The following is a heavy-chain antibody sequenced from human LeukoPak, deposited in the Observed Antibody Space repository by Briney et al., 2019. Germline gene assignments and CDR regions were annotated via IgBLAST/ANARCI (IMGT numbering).Heavy chain of an antibody. CDR3: ARDSSYYYGSGSYYMGYFDY. V-gene: IGHV3-13*01. Sequence: GGSLRLSCAASGFTFSSYDMHWVRQAPGKGLEWVSAIGTAGDTYYPGSVKGRFTISRENAKNSLYLQMNSLRAGDTAVYYCARDSSYYYGSGSYYMGYFDYWGQGTLVTVSS. CDR1: GFTFSSYD. CDR2: IGTAGDT. J-gene: IGHJ4*02. D-gene: IGHD3-10*01.